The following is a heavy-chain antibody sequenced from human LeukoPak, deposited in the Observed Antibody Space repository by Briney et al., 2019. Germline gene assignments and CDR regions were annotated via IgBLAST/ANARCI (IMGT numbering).Heavy chain of an antibody. J-gene: IGHJ4*02. D-gene: IGHD5-12*01. V-gene: IGHV3-7*03. CDR3: ARVGGYDSGPFDY. CDR2: IKQDGSEK. Sequence: GGSLRLSCAASGFTFSSYWMSWVRQAPGKGLEGVANIKQDGSEKYYVDSVKGRFTISRDNAKNSLYLQMNSLRAEDTAVYYCARVGGYDSGPFDYWGQGTLVTVSS. CDR1: GFTFSSYW.